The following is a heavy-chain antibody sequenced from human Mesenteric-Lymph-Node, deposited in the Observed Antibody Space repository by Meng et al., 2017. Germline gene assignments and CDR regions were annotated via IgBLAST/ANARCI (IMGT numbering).Heavy chain of an antibody. CDR3: ARGFSMVRGVIPYYYYYGMDV. CDR2: ISGSGGST. CDR1: GFTFSSYA. V-gene: IGHV3-23*01. Sequence: GESLKISCAASGFTFSSYAMSWVRQAPGKGLEWVSAISGSGGSTYYADSVKGRFTIPRDNSKNTLYLQMNSLRAEDTAVYYCARGFSMVRGVIPYYYYYGMDVWGQGTTVTVSS. D-gene: IGHD3-10*01. J-gene: IGHJ6*02.